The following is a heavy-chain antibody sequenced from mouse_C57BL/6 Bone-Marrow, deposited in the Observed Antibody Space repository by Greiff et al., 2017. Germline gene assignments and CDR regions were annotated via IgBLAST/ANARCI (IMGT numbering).Heavy chain of an antibody. V-gene: IGHV2-6*03. J-gene: IGHJ4*01. CDR1: GFSFTSYG. CDR2: IWSDGST. CDR3: ARYRRCDYCAMDD. Sequence: VQLQQSGPGLVAPSQTLSITCTVSGFSFTSYGVHWVRQPPGKGLEWLVVIWSDGSTTYNSARKSRLSISKDNTKSQAFLKMNSLQTDDTAMYYCARYRRCDYCAMDDWGPGTSVTVSS.